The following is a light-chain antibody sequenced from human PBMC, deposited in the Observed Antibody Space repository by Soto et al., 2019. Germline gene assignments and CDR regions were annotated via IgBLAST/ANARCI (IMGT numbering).Light chain of an antibody. CDR1: SSNIGAGYD. CDR3: SYAGSSRV. Sequence: QSVLTQPPSVSGAPGQRVTISCTGSSSNIGAGYDVHWYQQLPGTAPKLMIYEGSKRPSGVSNRFSASKSGNTASLTISGLQAEDEADYSCSYAGSSRVFGGGTKLTVL. J-gene: IGLJ2*01. CDR2: EGS. V-gene: IGLV1-40*01.